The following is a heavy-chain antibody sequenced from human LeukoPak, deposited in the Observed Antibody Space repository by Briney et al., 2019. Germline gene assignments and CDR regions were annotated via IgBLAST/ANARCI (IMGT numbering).Heavy chain of an antibody. CDR3: ANRWGGGSPYDAFDI. CDR2: ISYSGST. V-gene: IGHV4-59*03. CDR1: GVSISSYY. D-gene: IGHD2-15*01. J-gene: IGHJ3*02. Sequence: PSETLSLTCTVSGVSISSYYWSWIRQPPGKGLERIRYISYSGSTNYNPSLKSRVTMSVDTSTNQFSLKLTSVTAADTAVYYCANRWGGGSPYDAFDIWGQGTMVTVSS.